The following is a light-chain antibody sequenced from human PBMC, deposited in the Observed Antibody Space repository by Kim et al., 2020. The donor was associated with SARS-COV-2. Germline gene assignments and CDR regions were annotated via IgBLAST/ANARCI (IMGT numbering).Light chain of an antibody. V-gene: IGLV2-11*01. Sequence: QSALTQPRSVSGSPGQAVTISCTGTSSDVGGYNYVSWYQQLPGKAPKLMIYDVSERPSGVPDRFSGSKSGNTASLTVSGLQAEDEADYYCCSYAHKDLWVFGVGTQLTVL. CDR3: CSYAHKDLWV. CDR1: SSDVGGYNY. CDR2: DVS. J-gene: IGLJ3*02.